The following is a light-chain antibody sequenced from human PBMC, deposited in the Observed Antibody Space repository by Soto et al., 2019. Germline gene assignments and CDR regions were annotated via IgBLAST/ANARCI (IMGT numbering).Light chain of an antibody. J-gene: IGKJ2*01. CDR1: QGISND. Sequence: DLRMTQSPSSLSASVGDRVTITCRASQGISNDLGWYQQKPGKAPKRLIYAVSSLQSAVPSRFSGCGSRTESTLTISGLQPEDFATYYCLQHNSYPFTFGQGTKLEIK. CDR2: AVS. V-gene: IGKV1-17*01. CDR3: LQHNSYPFT.